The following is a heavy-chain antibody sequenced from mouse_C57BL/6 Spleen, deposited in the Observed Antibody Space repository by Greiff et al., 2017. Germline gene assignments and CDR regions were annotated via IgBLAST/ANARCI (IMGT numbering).Heavy chain of an antibody. CDR1: GYTFTDYY. Sequence: EVKLQQSGPELVKPGASVKISCKASGYTFTDYYMNWVKQSHGKSLEWIGDINPNNGGTSYNQKFKGKATLTVDKSSSTAYMELRSLTSEDSAVYYCARPGSSGYPYYFDYWGQGTTLTVSS. J-gene: IGHJ2*01. CDR3: ARPGSSGYPYYFDY. V-gene: IGHV1-26*01. CDR2: INPNNGGT. D-gene: IGHD3-2*02.